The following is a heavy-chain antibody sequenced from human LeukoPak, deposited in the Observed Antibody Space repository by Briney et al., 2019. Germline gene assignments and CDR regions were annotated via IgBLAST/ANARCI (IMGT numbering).Heavy chain of an antibody. Sequence: PGASVKVSCKASGYTFTTYGINWVRQAPGQGLEWMGWISTYDGGTNYAQKFRDRVTMLRDTSTSTGYMELRSLRSDDTAVYYCARDQPRRGPGNHDYWGQGTLVTVSS. J-gene: IGHJ4*02. V-gene: IGHV1-18*01. CDR2: ISTYDGGT. D-gene: IGHD1-26*01. CDR3: ARDQPRRGPGNHDY. CDR1: GYTFTTYG.